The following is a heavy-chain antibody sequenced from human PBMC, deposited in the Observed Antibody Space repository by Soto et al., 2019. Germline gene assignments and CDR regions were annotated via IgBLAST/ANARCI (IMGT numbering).Heavy chain of an antibody. CDR1: GGNISSSRYY. CDR3: ARLFDSSGYLPDP. Sequence: SETKSVTCTVAGGNISSSRYYWGWINKPPGKGLEWIGRSDNSGSTSYNPSLQSRVTISVDTSKNQFSLRLTSVTAADTAVYYCARLFDSSGYLPDPWGQGTLVTVSS. CDR2: SDNSGST. J-gene: IGHJ5*02. D-gene: IGHD3-22*01. V-gene: IGHV4-39*01.